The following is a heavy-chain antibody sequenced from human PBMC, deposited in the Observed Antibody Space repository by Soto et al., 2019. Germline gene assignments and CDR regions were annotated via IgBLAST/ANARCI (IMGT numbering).Heavy chain of an antibody. D-gene: IGHD3-22*01. Sequence: GGSLRLSCAASGFTFSSNGMHWVRQAPGKGLEWVAVIWYDGNKKYYGDSVRGRFTISRDNSKNTLYLEMNSLRAENTAVYYCVGDTSVLFDSWGQGAQVTASS. V-gene: IGHV3-33*03. CDR1: GFTFSSNG. J-gene: IGHJ4*02. CDR2: IWYDGNKK. CDR3: VGDTSVLFDS.